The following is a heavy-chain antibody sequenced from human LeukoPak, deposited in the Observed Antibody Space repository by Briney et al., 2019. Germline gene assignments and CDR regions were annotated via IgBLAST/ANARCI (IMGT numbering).Heavy chain of an antibody. Sequence: SETLSLTCTVSGGSISSYYWSWIRQPAGKGLEWIGRIYTSGSTNYNPSLKSRVTMSVDTSKNQFSLKLSSVTAADTAVYYCARHRKARIAAAGKGRYYYYMDVWGKGTTVTISS. CDR1: GGSISSYY. CDR2: IYTSGST. V-gene: IGHV4-4*07. CDR3: ARHRKARIAAAGKGRYYYYMDV. J-gene: IGHJ6*03. D-gene: IGHD6-13*01.